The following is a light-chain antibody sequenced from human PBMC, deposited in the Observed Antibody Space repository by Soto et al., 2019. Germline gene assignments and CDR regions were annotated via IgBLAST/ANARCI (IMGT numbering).Light chain of an antibody. J-gene: IGKJ2*01. CDR2: AAS. Sequence: DIQMTQSPSSLSASVGDRVTITCRASQTISTYLNWYQQKPGKAPKLLIYAASSLHSGVPSRFSGSGYGTDVTLTVSSLQPEDFATYYCQQSHGIPYTFGQGTRLEIK. V-gene: IGKV1-39*01. CDR1: QTISTY. CDR3: QQSHGIPYT.